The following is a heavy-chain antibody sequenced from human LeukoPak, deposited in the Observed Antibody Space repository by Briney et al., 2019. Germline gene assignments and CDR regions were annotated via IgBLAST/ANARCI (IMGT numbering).Heavy chain of an antibody. Sequence: ASVKVSCKASGGTFSSYAISWVRQAPGQGLEWMGIINLSGGSTSYAQKFQGRVAMTRDTSTRTVYMELSSLRSEDTAVYYCARDRYSGSYSDYWGQGTLVTVSS. CDR2: INLSGGST. D-gene: IGHD1-26*01. CDR3: ARDRYSGSYSDY. CDR1: GGTFSSYA. V-gene: IGHV1-46*01. J-gene: IGHJ4*02.